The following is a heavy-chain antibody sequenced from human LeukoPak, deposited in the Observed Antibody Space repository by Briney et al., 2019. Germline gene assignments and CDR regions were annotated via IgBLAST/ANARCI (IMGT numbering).Heavy chain of an antibody. CDR2: ISAYNGNT. V-gene: IGHV1-18*01. J-gene: IGHJ6*03. CDR1: GYTFTSYG. CDR3: ARPVVRGVIDYYYYMDV. D-gene: IGHD3-10*01. Sequence: ASVKVSCKASGYTFTSYGISWVRQAPGQGLEWMGWISAYNGNTNYAQKLQGRVTMTTDTSTSTAYMELRSLRSDDTGVYYCARPVVRGVIDYYYYMDVWGKGTTVTVSS.